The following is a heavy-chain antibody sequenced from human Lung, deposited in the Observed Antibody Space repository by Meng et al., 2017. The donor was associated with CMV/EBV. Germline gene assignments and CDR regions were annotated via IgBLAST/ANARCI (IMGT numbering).Heavy chain of an antibody. CDR3: ARVDRSMIVS. CDR1: GGSISSGGYY. D-gene: IGHD3-22*01. V-gene: IGHV4-31*11. CDR2: IYCSGST. Sequence: TCGVSGGSISSGGYYWGWIRRHQGEGLEWIGYIYCSGSTYYNPSLKRRVTISVDTSKNQFSLKLSSVTAADTAVYYCARVDRSMIVSWGQGTLVTVSS. J-gene: IGHJ4*02.